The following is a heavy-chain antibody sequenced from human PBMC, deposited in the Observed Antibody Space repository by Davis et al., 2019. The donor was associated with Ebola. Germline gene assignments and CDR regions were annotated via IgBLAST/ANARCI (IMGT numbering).Heavy chain of an antibody. CDR3: AHLGPQRYCSGGGCHGYLDY. J-gene: IGHJ4*02. CDR2: IIPVFRTA. Sequence: SVKVSCKASGYTFTSYGITWVRQAPGQGLEWMGGIIPVFRTANYAQKFQGRVTITADESTRTAYMELNGLRSEDTAVYYCAHLGPQRYCSGGGCHGYLDYWGQGTLVTVSS. V-gene: IGHV1-69*13. CDR1: GYTFTSYG. D-gene: IGHD2-15*01.